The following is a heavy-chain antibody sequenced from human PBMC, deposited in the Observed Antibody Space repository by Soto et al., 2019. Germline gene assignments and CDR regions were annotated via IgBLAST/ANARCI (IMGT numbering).Heavy chain of an antibody. CDR3: AKDAAMGYYDSSGYYSPFFDY. V-gene: IGHV3-30*18. CDR2: ISYDGSNK. D-gene: IGHD3-22*01. CDR1: GFTFSSYG. J-gene: IGHJ4*02. Sequence: QVQLVESGGGVVQPGRSLRLSCAASGFTFSSYGMHWVRQAPGKGLEWVAVISYDGSNKYYADSVKGRFTISRDNSKNTLDLQMNRLRGEETAVYYCAKDAAMGYYDSSGYYSPFFDYWGQGTLVTVSS.